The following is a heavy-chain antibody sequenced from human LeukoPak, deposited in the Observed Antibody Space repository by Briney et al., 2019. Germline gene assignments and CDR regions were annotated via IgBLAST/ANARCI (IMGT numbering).Heavy chain of an antibody. V-gene: IGHV7-4-1*02. Sequence: ASVKVSCKASGYTFTRNAVNWVRQAPGQGPEWMGWINTNTGSPTYAQGFTGRFVFSLDTAVSTTYLQISSLKAEDTAVYYCARDSSTGFAHGFDIWGQGTMVTVSS. D-gene: IGHD1-1*01. CDR2: INTNTGSP. J-gene: IGHJ3*02. CDR3: ARDSSTGFAHGFDI. CDR1: GYTFTRNA.